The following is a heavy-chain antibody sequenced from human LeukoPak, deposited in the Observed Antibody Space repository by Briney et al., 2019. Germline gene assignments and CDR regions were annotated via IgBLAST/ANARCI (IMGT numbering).Heavy chain of an antibody. Sequence: PGGALRLSCSASGFTFSSYVMHWVRQAPGKGLEYVSSINGVNTFYADSMKGRFTISRDNSKNTLYLQLSSLTAEDTAVYYCAASRTFEYWGWGTVVIVSA. J-gene: IGHJ4*02. CDR3: AASRTFEY. CDR1: GFTFSSYV. CDR2: INGVNT. V-gene: IGHV3-64D*09.